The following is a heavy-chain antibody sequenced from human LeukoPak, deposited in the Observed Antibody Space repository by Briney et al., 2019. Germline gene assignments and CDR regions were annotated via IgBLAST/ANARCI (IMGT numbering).Heavy chain of an antibody. V-gene: IGHV3-7*01. CDR2: IKQDGSEK. CDR1: GFTFSSYA. Sequence: GGSLRLSCAVSGFTFSSYAMSWVRQAPGKGLEWVANIKQDGSEKYYVDSVKGRFTISRDNAKNSLYLQMNSLRAEDTAVYYCARYGSGSYWYYYYMDVWGKGTTVTVSS. D-gene: IGHD3-10*01. J-gene: IGHJ6*03. CDR3: ARYGSGSYWYYYYMDV.